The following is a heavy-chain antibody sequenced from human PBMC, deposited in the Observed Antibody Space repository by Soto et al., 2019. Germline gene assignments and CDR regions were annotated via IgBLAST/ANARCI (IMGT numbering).Heavy chain of an antibody. V-gene: IGHV4-30-4*01. CDR3: ARDRAKAGVFDY. Sequence: PSETLSLTCTFSVGSIISGDYYWSWIRQPPGKGLEWIGYIYYSGSTYYNPSLKSRVTISVDTSKNQFSLKLSSVTAADTAVYYCARDRAKAGVFDYWGQGTLVTVSS. CDR1: VGSIISGDYY. CDR2: IYYSGST. D-gene: IGHD5-12*01. J-gene: IGHJ4*02.